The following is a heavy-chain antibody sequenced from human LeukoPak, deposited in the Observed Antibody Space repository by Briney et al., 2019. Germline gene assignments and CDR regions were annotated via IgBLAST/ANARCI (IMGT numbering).Heavy chain of an antibody. CDR3: AKSWGGMRLPPDY. CDR1: RLTFSSSA. D-gene: IGHD2-21*01. CDR2: ISGSGSGGST. Sequence: QTGESLRLSWAADRLTFSSSAMSWVSQAPRKGLGWDSSISGSGSGGSTYYADSVKGRFTISRDNSKNTLYLQMNRLRAEDTALYYCAKSWGGMRLPPDYWGQGTLVTVSS. J-gene: IGHJ4*02. V-gene: IGHV3-23*01.